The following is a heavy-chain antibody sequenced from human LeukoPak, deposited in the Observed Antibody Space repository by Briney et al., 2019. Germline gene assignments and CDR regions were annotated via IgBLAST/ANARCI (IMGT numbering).Heavy chain of an antibody. D-gene: IGHD5-12*01. CDR1: GGSFSGYY. CDR3: ARAQYPVSGWLRY. Sequence: PSETLSLTCAVYGGSFSGYYWSWIRQPPGKGLEWIGEISHSGSTNYNPSLKSRVTISVDTSKNQYSLKLSSVTAADTAVYYCARAQYPVSGWLRYWGQGTLVTVSS. J-gene: IGHJ4*02. V-gene: IGHV4-34*01. CDR2: ISHSGST.